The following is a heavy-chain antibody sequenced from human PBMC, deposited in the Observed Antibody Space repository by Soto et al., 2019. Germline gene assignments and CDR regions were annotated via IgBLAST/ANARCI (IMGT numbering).Heavy chain of an antibody. V-gene: IGHV3-30*18. CDR3: AKDTLRSRTMVRFNCFDP. D-gene: IGHD3-10*01. CDR1: GFTFSSYG. J-gene: IGHJ5*02. Sequence: VGSLRLSCAASGFTFSSYGMHWVRQAPGKGLEWVAVISYDGSNKYYADSVKGRFTISRDNSKNTLYLQMNSLRAEDTAVYYCAKDTLRSRTMVRFNCFDPWGQGTLVTVSS. CDR2: ISYDGSNK.